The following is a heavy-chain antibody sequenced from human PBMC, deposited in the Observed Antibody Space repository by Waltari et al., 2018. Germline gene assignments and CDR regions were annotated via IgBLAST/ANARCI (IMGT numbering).Heavy chain of an antibody. CDR1: GGTLSSYA. Sequence: QVQLVQSGAEVKKPGSSVKVSCKDSGGTLSSYAISWVRQAPGQGREWMEGIIPSLGVANYAQKFQGRVTITANKSTRTAYMELSSLRSEDTAVYYCARDSGSYREGYFDLWGRGTLVTVSS. D-gene: IGHD1-26*01. CDR3: ARDSGSYREGYFDL. J-gene: IGHJ2*01. CDR2: IIPSLGVA. V-gene: IGHV1-69*10.